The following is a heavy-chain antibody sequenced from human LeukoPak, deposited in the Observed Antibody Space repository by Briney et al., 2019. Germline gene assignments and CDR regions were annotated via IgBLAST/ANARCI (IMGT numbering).Heavy chain of an antibody. CDR2: INPNSGGT. J-gene: IGHJ5*02. Sequence: ASVKVSCKSSGYTFTDRYIHWVRQAPGQGLEWMGWINPNSGGTNYAQKFQGRVTMTRDTSISTAYMELSRLRSDDTAVYYCAREPYGSGSYSWFDPWGQGTLVTVSS. V-gene: IGHV1-2*02. CDR1: GYTFTDRY. CDR3: AREPYGSGSYSWFDP. D-gene: IGHD3-10*01.